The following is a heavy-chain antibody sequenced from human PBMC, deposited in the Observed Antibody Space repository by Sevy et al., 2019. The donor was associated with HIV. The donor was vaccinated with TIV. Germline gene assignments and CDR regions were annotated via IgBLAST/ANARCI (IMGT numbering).Heavy chain of an antibody. CDR1: GFTFRNYD. D-gene: IGHD2-2*01. CDR2: IGTAGDT. V-gene: IGHV3-13*01. CDR3: ARGSSSTKFDY. Sequence: GGCLRLSCAASGFTFRNYDMHWVRQATGKGLEWVSAIGTAGDTYYAGSVKGRFTISRENAKNSLYLQMSSLRAGDTALYYCARGSSSTKFDYWGQGTLVTVSS. J-gene: IGHJ4*02.